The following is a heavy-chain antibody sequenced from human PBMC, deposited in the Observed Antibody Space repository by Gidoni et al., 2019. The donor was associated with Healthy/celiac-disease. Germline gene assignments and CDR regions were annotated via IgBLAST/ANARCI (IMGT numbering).Heavy chain of an antibody. J-gene: IGHJ3*02. CDR1: GGSISSSSCY. CDR3: ARRKPAAVYYYDSSGPGAFDI. CDR2: IYYSGST. V-gene: IGHV4-39*01. D-gene: IGHD3-22*01. Sequence: QLQLQESGPGLVKPSETLSLTCTVSGGSISSSSCYWGWIRQPPGKGLEWIGSIYYSGSTYYNPSLKSRVTISVDTSKNQFSLKLSSVTAADTAVYYCARRKPAAVYYYDSSGPGAFDIWGQGTMVTVSS.